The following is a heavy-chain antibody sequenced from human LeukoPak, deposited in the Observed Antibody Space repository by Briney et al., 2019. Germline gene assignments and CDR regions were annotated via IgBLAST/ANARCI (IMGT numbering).Heavy chain of an antibody. Sequence: SVKVSCKASGGTFSSYAISCVRQAPGRGLEWMGRIIPIFGTANYAQKFQGRVTITTDESTSTAYMELSSLRSEDTAVYYCARDALGGYYDSSGYYIDYWGQGTLVTVSS. D-gene: IGHD3-22*01. CDR2: IIPIFGTA. CDR3: ARDALGGYYDSSGYYIDY. V-gene: IGHV1-69*05. CDR1: GGTFSSYA. J-gene: IGHJ4*02.